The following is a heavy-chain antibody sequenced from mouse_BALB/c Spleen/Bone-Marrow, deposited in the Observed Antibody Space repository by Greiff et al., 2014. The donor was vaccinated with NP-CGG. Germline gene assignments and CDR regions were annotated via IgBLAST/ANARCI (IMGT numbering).Heavy chain of an antibody. V-gene: IGHV1S56*01. Sequence: QVQLKDSGPELVKPGASVRISCKASGYTFTSYYIHWLKQRPGQGLEWIGWIYPGNVNTKYNEKFKGKATLTADKSSGTAYMQLSSLTSEDSAVYFCARSFCGRSMDYWGQGTSVTVSS. D-gene: IGHD1-1*01. CDR2: IYPGNVNT. CDR3: ARSFCGRSMDY. J-gene: IGHJ4*01. CDR1: GYTFTSYY.